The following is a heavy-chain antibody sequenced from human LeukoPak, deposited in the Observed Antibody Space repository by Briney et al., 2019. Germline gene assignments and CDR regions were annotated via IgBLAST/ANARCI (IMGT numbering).Heavy chain of an antibody. CDR1: GFTFSSYA. D-gene: IGHD3-22*01. CDR3: AKYYYDSSAPDGAFDI. V-gene: IGHV3-23*01. CDR2: ISGSGGST. J-gene: IGHJ3*02. Sequence: GGSLRLSCAASGFTFSSYAMSWVRQAPGKGLEWVSAISGSGGSTYYADSVKGRFTISRDNSKNTLYLQMNSLRAEDTAVYYCAKYYYDSSAPDGAFDIWGQGTMVTVSS.